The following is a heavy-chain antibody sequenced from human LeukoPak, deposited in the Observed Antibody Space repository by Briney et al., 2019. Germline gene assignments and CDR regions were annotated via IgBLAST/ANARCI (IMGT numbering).Heavy chain of an antibody. D-gene: IGHD6-13*01. CDR3: ARGWYSSSWYFY. CDR2: INHSGST. Sequence: KPSETLSLTCAVYGGSFSGYYWGWIRQPPGKGLEWIGEINHSGSTNYNPSLKSRVTISVDTSKNQFSLKLSSVTAADTAVYYCARGWYSSSWYFYWGQGTLVTVSS. V-gene: IGHV4-34*01. CDR1: GGSFSGYY. J-gene: IGHJ4*02.